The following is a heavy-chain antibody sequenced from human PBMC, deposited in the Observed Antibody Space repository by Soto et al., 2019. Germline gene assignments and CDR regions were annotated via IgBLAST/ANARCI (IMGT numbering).Heavy chain of an antibody. CDR3: ARGGGVGVAGSAAFDM. V-gene: IGHV1-2*02. CDR1: GYPVTAYY. CDR2: INPATGAA. D-gene: IGHD3-3*01. Sequence: QLHLVQSGAVVKKPGASVTVSCSASGYPVTAYYMHWVRQAPGRGLEWMGGINPATGAAKYTQTFQGRATMTRDTSTSTVFLELSGLTSEGTAVFFCARGGGVGVAGSAAFDMWGQGTLVTVSS. J-gene: IGHJ3*02.